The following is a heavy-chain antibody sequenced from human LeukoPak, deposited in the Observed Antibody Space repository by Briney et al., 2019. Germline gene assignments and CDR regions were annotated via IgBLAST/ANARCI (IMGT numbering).Heavy chain of an antibody. V-gene: IGHV1-2*02. CDR2: INPNSGDT. CDR1: GYTLTGYY. D-gene: IGHD6-6*01. Sequence: ASVKVSCKASGYTLTGYYMHWVRQAPGQGLEWMGCINPNSGDTKYAQKFQGRVTMTRDTSISTAYMELSRLRSDDTAVYFCARDREYRSSSYPLDYWGQGTLVTVSS. CDR3: ARDREYRSSSYPLDY. J-gene: IGHJ4*02.